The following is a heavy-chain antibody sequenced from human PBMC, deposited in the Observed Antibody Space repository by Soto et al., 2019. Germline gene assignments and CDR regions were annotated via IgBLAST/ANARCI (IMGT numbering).Heavy chain of an antibody. CDR2: TYYRTKWFN. J-gene: IGHJ4*02. V-gene: IGHV6-1*01. D-gene: IGHD1-26*01. Sequence: SQTLSLNCVISGDSVSSDSVAWNWIRQSTSRGLEWLGRTYYRTKWFNDYAVSVMSRITITPDTSRNQFSLQLTSVTPEDTAVYYCATDRGKYIDFFDYWGQGILVTVSS. CDR1: GDSVSSDSVA. CDR3: ATDRGKYIDFFDY.